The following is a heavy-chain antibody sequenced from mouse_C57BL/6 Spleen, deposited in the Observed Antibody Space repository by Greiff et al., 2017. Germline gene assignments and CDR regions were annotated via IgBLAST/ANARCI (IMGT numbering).Heavy chain of an antibody. CDR3: ARSNYYGSSLRMDY. D-gene: IGHD1-1*01. J-gene: IGHJ4*01. V-gene: IGHV1-69*01. Sequence: VQLQQPGAELVMPGASVKLSCKASGYTFTSYWMHWVKQRPGQGLEWIGEIDPSDSYTNYNQKFKGKSTLTVDKSSSTAYMQLSSLTSEDSAVYYCARSNYYGSSLRMDYWGQGTSVTVSS. CDR1: GYTFTSYW. CDR2: IDPSDSYT.